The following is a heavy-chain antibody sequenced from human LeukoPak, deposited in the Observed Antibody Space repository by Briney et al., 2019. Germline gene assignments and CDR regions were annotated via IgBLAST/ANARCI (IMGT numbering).Heavy chain of an antibody. Sequence: GGSLRLSCAASGLIVSSNYMTWVRQAPGKGLEWVSTIYSGGNTYYADSVKGRFTVSRDNPKSTLYLQMNNLRAEDTAVYYCARAKEEMTSILGFDYWGQGTLVTVSS. D-gene: IGHD5-24*01. CDR2: IYSGGNT. J-gene: IGHJ4*02. V-gene: IGHV3-53*01. CDR1: GLIVSSNY. CDR3: ARAKEEMTSILGFDY.